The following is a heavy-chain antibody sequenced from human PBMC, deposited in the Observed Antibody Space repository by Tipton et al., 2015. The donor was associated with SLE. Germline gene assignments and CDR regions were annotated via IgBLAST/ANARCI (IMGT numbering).Heavy chain of an antibody. CDR3: ARTSLGFNFWTGAPFDP. V-gene: IGHV4-59*01. CDR2: VDYIGST. CDR1: GGSISTYY. Sequence: TLSLTCTVSGGSISTYYWNWIRQSPGKGLEWIGYVDYIGSTNYNPSLKSRLTISVDTSRNQFSLNLNSLTAADTAVYFCARTSLGFNFWTGAPFDPWGQGTPVAVSS. D-gene: IGHD3/OR15-3a*01. J-gene: IGHJ5*02.